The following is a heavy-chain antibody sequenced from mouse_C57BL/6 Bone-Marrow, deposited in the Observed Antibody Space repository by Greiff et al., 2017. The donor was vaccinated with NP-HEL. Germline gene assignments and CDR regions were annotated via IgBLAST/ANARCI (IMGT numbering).Heavy chain of an antibody. J-gene: IGHJ4*01. V-gene: IGHV2-3*01. D-gene: IGHD2-1*01. CDR3: ANNYTSGAMDY. Sequence: VKLMESGPGLVAPSQRLSITCTVSGFSFTSYGVSWVRQPPGKGLEWLGVIWGDGSTNYHSALISGLSISKDNSKSQVFLKLNSLQTDDTATYYCANNYTSGAMDYWGQGTSVTVSS. CDR2: IWGDGST. CDR1: GFSFTSYG.